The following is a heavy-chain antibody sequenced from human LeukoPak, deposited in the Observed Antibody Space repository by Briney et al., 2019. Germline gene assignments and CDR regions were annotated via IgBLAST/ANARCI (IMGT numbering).Heavy chain of an antibody. CDR1: GNIFTGYY. J-gene: IGHJ2*01. Sequence: ASVKVSCKTSGNIFTGYYIHWVRQAPGRGLEWMGCINPNNGNANFAHKFQGRVTFTRDSSISTVYMDLSRLRSDDTAVYYCARAGAAAVQDWYLDLWGRGALVTVSS. V-gene: IGHV1-2*07. D-gene: IGHD6-13*01. CDR2: INPNNGNA. CDR3: ARAGAAAVQDWYLDL.